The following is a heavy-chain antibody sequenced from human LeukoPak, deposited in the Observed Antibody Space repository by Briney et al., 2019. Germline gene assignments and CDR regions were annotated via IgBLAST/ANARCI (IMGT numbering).Heavy chain of an antibody. CDR3: ANPGYSGSYYQFDY. CDR1: GFTFSSYG. V-gene: IGHV3-23*01. D-gene: IGHD1-26*01. J-gene: IGHJ4*02. Sequence: GGSLRLSCAASGFTFSSYGMSWVRPAPGKGLEWVSDISGSGGSTYYADSVRGRFTISRDNSKNTLYLQMNSLRAEDTAVYYCANPGYSGSYYQFDYWGERTLVTVSS. CDR2: ISGSGGST.